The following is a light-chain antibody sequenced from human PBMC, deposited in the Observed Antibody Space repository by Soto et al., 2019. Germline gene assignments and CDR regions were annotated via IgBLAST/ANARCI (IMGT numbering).Light chain of an antibody. V-gene: IGKV3-20*01. CDR2: AAS. CDR3: QQYGSSLLI. Sequence: EVVLTQSPGTLSLSPGERVTLSCRASQTVSSSYIAWYQQKPGQAPRLLIYAASSRATGIPDRFSGSGSGTDFSLTISRLEPEDFAVYYCQQYGSSLLIFGGGTKVEIK. CDR1: QTVSSSY. J-gene: IGKJ4*01.